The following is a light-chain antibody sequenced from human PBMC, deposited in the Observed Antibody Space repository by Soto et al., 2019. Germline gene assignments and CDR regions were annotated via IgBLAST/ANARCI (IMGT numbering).Light chain of an antibody. CDR3: HQYGGSPVT. CDR2: GTS. V-gene: IGKV3-20*01. Sequence: DIVLTQSPGTLSLSPGERATLSCRASRSGSSTYLAWYQHKPGQAPSLLIYGTSSRATGITDTFSGSGSGTDFSLTISRLEPEDFAVYYCHQYGGSPVTFGGGTKVEIK. CDR1: RSGSSTY. J-gene: IGKJ4*01.